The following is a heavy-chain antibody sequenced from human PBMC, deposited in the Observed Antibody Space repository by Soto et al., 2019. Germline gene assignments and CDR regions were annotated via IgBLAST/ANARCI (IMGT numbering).Heavy chain of an antibody. V-gene: IGHV1-3*01. CDR2: INAGNGNT. CDR3: ARSGRQTVTTFGWFDP. J-gene: IGHJ5*02. D-gene: IGHD4-17*01. Sequence: GASVKVSCKASGYTFTSYAMHWVRQAPGQRLEWMGWINAGNGNTKYSQKFQGRVTITRDTSASTAYMELSSLRSEDTAVYYCARSGRQTVTTFGWFDPWGQGTLVTVSS. CDR1: GYTFTSYA.